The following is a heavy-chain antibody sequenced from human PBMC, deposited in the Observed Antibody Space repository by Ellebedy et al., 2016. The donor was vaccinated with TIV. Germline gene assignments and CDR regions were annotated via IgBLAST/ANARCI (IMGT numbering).Heavy chain of an antibody. CDR3: AKDGIHYYGSGSFIDH. V-gene: IGHV3-30*18. D-gene: IGHD3-10*01. CDR1: GFSFSGYG. Sequence: GESLKISXVASGFSFSGYGMHWVRQAPGKGLEWLTFISFDGKRKSYADSVKGRFTISRDNSKSTLYLQMSSLRAEDTAVYYCAKDGIHYYGSGSFIDHWGQGTLVTVSS. J-gene: IGHJ4*02. CDR2: ISFDGKRK.